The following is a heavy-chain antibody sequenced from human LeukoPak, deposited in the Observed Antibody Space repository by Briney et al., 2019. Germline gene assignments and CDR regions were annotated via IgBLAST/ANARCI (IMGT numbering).Heavy chain of an antibody. CDR1: GGSISSYY. D-gene: IGHD3-16*01. CDR3: ARAKNRYYDDAFDI. V-gene: IGHV4-4*07. Sequence: SETLSLTCTVSGGSISSYYWSWLRQPAGKGLEWIGRIYTSGSTNYNPSLKSRVTMSVDTSKTQFSLKLSSVTAADTAVYYCARAKNRYYDDAFDIWGQGTMVTVSS. CDR2: IYTSGST. J-gene: IGHJ3*02.